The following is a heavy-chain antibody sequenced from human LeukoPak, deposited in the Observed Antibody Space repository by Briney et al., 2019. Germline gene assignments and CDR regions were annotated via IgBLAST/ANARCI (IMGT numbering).Heavy chain of an antibody. CDR3: LRDLNWSLDQ. Sequence: GGSLRPSCAASGFTFSNYMMHWVRQAPGKGLVWVSRIKSDGITITYADSVKGRFTISRDNAKNTLYLQMNSLRAEDTAVYYCLRDLNWSLDQWGQGTLVTVSS. J-gene: IGHJ4*02. D-gene: IGHD1-20*01. V-gene: IGHV3-74*01. CDR1: GFTFSNYM. CDR2: IKSDGITI.